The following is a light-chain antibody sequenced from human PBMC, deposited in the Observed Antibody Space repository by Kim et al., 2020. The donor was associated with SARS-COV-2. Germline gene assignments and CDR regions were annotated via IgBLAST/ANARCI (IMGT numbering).Light chain of an antibody. Sequence: SSELTQPPSMSVSPGQTASITCSGDKLGDRFVAWYQQKPGQSPVLVMYQDYKRPSGIPERFSGSNSGNTATLTISGTQAMDEADYYCQAWDSTFYVFGTGTKVTVL. V-gene: IGLV3-1*01. CDR1: KLGDRF. CDR3: QAWDSTFYV. J-gene: IGLJ1*01. CDR2: QDY.